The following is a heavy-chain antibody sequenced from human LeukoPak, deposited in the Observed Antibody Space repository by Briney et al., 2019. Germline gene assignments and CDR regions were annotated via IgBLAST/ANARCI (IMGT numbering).Heavy chain of an antibody. J-gene: IGHJ4*02. V-gene: IGHV1-46*01. CDR1: GYTFTSYY. Sequence: ASVKVSYKASGYTFTSYYMHWVRQAPGQGLEWMGIINPSGGSTSYAQKFQGRVTMTRDTSTSTVYMELSSLRSEDTAVYYCARVLPAARYFDYWGQGTLVTVSS. D-gene: IGHD2-2*01. CDR3: ARVLPAARYFDY. CDR2: INPSGGST.